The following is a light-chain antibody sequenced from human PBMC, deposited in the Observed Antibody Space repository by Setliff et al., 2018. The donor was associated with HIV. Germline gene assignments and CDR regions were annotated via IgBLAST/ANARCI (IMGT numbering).Light chain of an antibody. J-gene: IGLJ1*01. CDR2: DVS. CDR3: CSYARGSTYV. Sequence: QSALTPPASVSGSPGQSITISCTGTSSDIGRYNYVSWYQQYPGKGPTLVIFDVSERPSGVSNRFSGSKSGNTASLIISGLQPDDEADYYCCSYARGSTYVVGSGTKVTVL. CDR1: SSDIGRYNY. V-gene: IGLV2-14*03.